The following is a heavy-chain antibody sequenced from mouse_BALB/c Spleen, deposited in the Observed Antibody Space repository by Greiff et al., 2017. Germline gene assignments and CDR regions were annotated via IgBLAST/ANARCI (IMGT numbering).Heavy chain of an antibody. J-gene: IGHJ3*01. V-gene: IGHV5-6-5*01. Sequence: EVQLQESGGGLVKPGGSLKLSCAASGFTFSSYAMSWVRQTPEKRLAWVASISSGGSTYYPDSVKGRFTISRDNARNILYLQMSSLRSEDTAMYYCARGGGYDYDLWGQGTLVTVSA. CDR3: ARGGGYDYDL. CDR1: GFTFSSYA. D-gene: IGHD2-4*01. CDR2: ISSGGST.